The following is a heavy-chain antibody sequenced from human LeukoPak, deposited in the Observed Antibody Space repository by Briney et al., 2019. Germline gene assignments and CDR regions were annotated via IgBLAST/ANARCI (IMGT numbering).Heavy chain of an antibody. V-gene: IGHV3-23*01. Sequence: GGTLRLSCAASGLTFINFGMTWVRQAPGKGLEWVSAISGSAVITFYADSVKGRFTISRDNSKNTLYLQMNSLRAEDTAVYYCAREKLLWFGELSGSASAPTSHG. CDR1: GLTFINFG. CDR2: ISGSAVIT. D-gene: IGHD3-10*01. CDR3: AREKLLWFGELSGSASAPTSHG. J-gene: IGHJ6*01.